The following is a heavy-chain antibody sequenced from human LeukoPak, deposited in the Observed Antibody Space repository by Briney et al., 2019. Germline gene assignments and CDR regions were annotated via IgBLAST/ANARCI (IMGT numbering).Heavy chain of an antibody. CDR1: GGSFSGYY. CDR2: INHSGST. Sequence: KPSETLSLTCAVYGGSFSGYYWSWIRQPPGKGLEWIGEINHSGSTNYNPSLKSRVTISVDTSKNQFSLKLSSVTAADTAVYYCASLVVVVPAATYYFDYWGQGTLVTVSS. CDR3: ASLVVVVPAATYYFDY. J-gene: IGHJ4*02. D-gene: IGHD2-2*01. V-gene: IGHV4-34*01.